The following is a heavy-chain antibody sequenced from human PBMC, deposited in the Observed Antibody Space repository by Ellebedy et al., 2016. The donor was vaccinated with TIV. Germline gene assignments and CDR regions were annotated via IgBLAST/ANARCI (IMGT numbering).Heavy chain of an antibody. Sequence: GGSLRLSCAASGFIFSDYYMSWIRQAPGKGLEWVSYISNSGRTIYYADSVKGRFTMSRDNAKNSLYLQMNSLRADDTAVYYCARDVRFIDQQHNWFDPWGQGTLVTVSS. D-gene: IGHD6-13*01. V-gene: IGHV3-11*01. J-gene: IGHJ5*02. CDR2: ISNSGRTI. CDR3: ARDVRFIDQQHNWFDP. CDR1: GFIFSDYY.